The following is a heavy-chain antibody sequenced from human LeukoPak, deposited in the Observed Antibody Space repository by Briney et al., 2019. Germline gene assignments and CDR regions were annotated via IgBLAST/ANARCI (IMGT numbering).Heavy chain of an antibody. CDR2: ISGSGGRT. Sequence: GGSLRLSCAASGFTFSSYAMSWVRQAPGKGLEWVSGISGSGGRTYYADSVKGRFTISRDNSKNTLYLQMNSLRAEDTAVYYCAKDRVLIPMAGTDDAFDIWGQGTMVTVSS. J-gene: IGHJ3*02. CDR1: GFTFSSYA. D-gene: IGHD6-19*01. V-gene: IGHV3-23*01. CDR3: AKDRVLIPMAGTDDAFDI.